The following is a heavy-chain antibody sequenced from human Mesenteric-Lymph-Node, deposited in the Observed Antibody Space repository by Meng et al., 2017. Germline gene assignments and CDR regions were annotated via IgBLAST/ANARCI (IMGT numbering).Heavy chain of an antibody. Sequence: ATLLKSGPGPVKPPQTPSPPCAIAGDIVSSNSAAWHWIRQSPSRGLEWLGRTYYRSKWYHEYAVSVKSRITISPDTPKNQFSLQLNSMTPEDTAVYYCARGINGGCGDWGQGTLVTVSS. CDR2: TYYRSKWYH. J-gene: IGHJ4*02. D-gene: IGHD4-23*01. CDR1: GDIVSSNSAA. V-gene: IGHV6-1*01. CDR3: ARGINGGCGD.